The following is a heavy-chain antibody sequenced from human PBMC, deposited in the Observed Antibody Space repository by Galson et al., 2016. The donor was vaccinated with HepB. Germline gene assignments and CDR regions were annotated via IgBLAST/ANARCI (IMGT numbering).Heavy chain of an antibody. Sequence: SLRLSCAASGFTFSSFSLHWVRQAPGKGLEWVAFISHDGRHQYYADSVKGRFPISRDNSKNTLYLQMNSLRTEDTAMYYCARDGDCTSVGCYGLSIGIYFDYWGQGSLVTVSS. CDR3: ARDGDCTSVGCYGLSIGIYFDY. CDR2: ISHDGRHQ. D-gene: IGHD2-2*01. J-gene: IGHJ4*02. CDR1: GFTFSSFS. V-gene: IGHV3-30*04.